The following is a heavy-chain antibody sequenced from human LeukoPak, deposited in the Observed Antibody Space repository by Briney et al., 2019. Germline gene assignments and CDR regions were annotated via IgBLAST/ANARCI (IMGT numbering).Heavy chain of an antibody. CDR3: ARHSPVGATSLFDY. V-gene: IGHV4-59*08. CDR2: IYYSGST. J-gene: IGHJ4*02. Sequence: SETLSLTCTVSGGSISSYYWSWIRQPPGKGLEWIGYIYYSGSTNYNPSLKSRVTISVDTSKNQFSLKLSSVTAADTAVYYCARHSPVGATSLFDYWGQGTLVTVSS. CDR1: GGSISSYY. D-gene: IGHD1-26*01.